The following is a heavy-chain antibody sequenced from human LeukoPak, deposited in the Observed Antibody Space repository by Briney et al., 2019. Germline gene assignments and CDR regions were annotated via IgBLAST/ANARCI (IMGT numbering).Heavy chain of an antibody. J-gene: IGHJ3*02. D-gene: IGHD3-9*01. CDR3: ETDPATLGGTYYDILTGLPRGYAFDI. CDR1: GYTLTELS. V-gene: IGHV1-24*01. CDR2: FDPEDGET. Sequence: GASVKVSCKVSGYTLTELSMHWVRQAPGKGLEWMGGFDPEDGETIYAQKFQGRVTMTEDTSTDTAYMELSSLRSEDTAVYYCETDPATLGGTYYDILTGLPRGYAFDIWGQGTMVTVSS.